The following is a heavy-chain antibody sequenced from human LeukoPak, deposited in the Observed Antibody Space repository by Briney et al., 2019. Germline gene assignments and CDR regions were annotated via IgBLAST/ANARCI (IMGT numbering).Heavy chain of an antibody. CDR2: VSSSGSTI. D-gene: IGHD4-17*01. J-gene: IGHJ4*02. CDR3: ARDGGVTVTLGFDY. CDR1: GFTFSSYE. V-gene: IGHV3-48*03. Sequence: GGSLRLSSAASGFTFSSYEMNWVRQAPGKGLEWVSYVSSSGSTIYYADSVKGRFTISRDNAKNSLYLQMNSLRAEDTAVYYCARDGGVTVTLGFDYWGQGTLVTVSS.